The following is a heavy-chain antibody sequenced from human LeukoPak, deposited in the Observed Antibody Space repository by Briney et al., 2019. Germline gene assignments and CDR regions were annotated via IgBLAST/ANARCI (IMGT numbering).Heavy chain of an antibody. V-gene: IGHV5-51*01. CDR1: GYSFTSYW. CDR3: ARAKDRATYYYDSSGYPEAFDI. J-gene: IGHJ3*02. Sequence: GESLKISCKGSGYSFTSYWIGWVRQMPGKGLEWMGIIYPGDSDTRYSPSFQGQVTISADKSISTAYLQWSSLKASDTAMYYCARAKDRATYYYDSSGYPEAFDIWGQGTMVTVYS. D-gene: IGHD3-22*01. CDR2: IYPGDSDT.